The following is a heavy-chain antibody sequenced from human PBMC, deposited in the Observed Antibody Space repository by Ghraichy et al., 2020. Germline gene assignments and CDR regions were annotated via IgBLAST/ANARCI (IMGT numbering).Heavy chain of an antibody. CDR3: ARVVRIAAAGSPDY. CDR2: LYYSGST. CDR1: GGSVSSGSYY. V-gene: IGHV4-61*01. Sequence: SETLSLTCTVYGGSVSSGSYYWSWIRQPTGKGLDWVGYLYYSGSTNYNPTLKSRVTISIDTSKNQFSLKLSSLTAADSAVYYCARVVRIAAAGSPDYWGQGTLVTVSS. J-gene: IGHJ4*02. D-gene: IGHD6-13*01.